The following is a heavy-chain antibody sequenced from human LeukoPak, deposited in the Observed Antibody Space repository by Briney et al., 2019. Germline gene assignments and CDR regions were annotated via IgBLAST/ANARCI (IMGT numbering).Heavy chain of an antibody. CDR1: LFTLTGDW. D-gene: IGHD3-9*01. CDR2: ISTDGSST. Sequence: GSLRLSRAPSLFTLTGDWMHTLRQAPGKGLVWVSRISTDGSSTSYADSVKGRFTISRDNGKNTLYLQMNSLRAEDTAVYYCARDLTSIHSGMDVGGQGTTVTVSS. CDR3: ARDLTSIHSGMDV. V-gene: IGHV3-74*01. J-gene: IGHJ6*02.